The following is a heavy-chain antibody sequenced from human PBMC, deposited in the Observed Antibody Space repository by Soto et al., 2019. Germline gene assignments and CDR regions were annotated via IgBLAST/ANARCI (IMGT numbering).Heavy chain of an antibody. Sequence: PGESLKISCKGSGYSFTSYWIGWVRQMPGKGLEWMGIIYPGDSDTRYSPSFQGQVTISADKSISTAYLQWSGLKASDTAMYYCARPLLAEDYYYGMDVWGQGTTVTVSS. CDR2: IYPGDSDT. CDR1: GYSFTSYW. V-gene: IGHV5-51*01. J-gene: IGHJ6*02. D-gene: IGHD2-2*01. CDR3: ARPLLAEDYYYGMDV.